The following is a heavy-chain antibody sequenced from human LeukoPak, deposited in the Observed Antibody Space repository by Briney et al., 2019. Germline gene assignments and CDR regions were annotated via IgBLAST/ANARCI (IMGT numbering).Heavy chain of an antibody. CDR2: IRSYSSYI. CDR1: GFTFSSYE. J-gene: IGHJ6*03. Sequence: PGGSLRLSCAASGFTFSSYEMNWVRQAPGKGLEWVASIRSYSSYIHYADSVKGRFTISRDDAKQSLYLQMNSLRAEDTAVYFCARFAEVYYYVDVWGTGTTVIVSS. D-gene: IGHD2-21*01. V-gene: IGHV3-21*01. CDR3: ARFAEVYYYVDV.